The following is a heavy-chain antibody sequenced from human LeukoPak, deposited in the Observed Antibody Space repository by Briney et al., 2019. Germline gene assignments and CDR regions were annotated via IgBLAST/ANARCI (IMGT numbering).Heavy chain of an antibody. CDR1: GFTFSNAW. Sequence: GGSLRLSCAASGFTFSNAWMSWVRQAPGKGLEWVGRIKSKTDGGTTDYAAPVKGRFTISRDDSKNTLYLQMNSLKTEDTAVYYCTTSYYYDSSGYPGEYWGQGTLVTVSS. CDR2: IKSKTDGGTT. D-gene: IGHD3-22*01. CDR3: TTSYYYDSSGYPGEY. J-gene: IGHJ4*02. V-gene: IGHV3-15*01.